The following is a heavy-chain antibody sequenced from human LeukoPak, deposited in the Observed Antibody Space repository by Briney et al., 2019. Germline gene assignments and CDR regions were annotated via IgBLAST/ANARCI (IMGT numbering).Heavy chain of an antibody. CDR3: ARMRSITMIVELDAFDI. V-gene: IGHV1-8*01. D-gene: IGHD3-22*01. CDR2: MNPNSGNT. CDR1: GYTFTSYD. Sequence: ASVKVSCKASGYTFTSYDINWVRQATGQGLEWMGWMNPNSGNTGYAQKFQGRVTMTRNTSISTAYMELSSLRSEDTAVYYCARMRSITMIVELDAFDIWGQGTMVTVSS. J-gene: IGHJ3*02.